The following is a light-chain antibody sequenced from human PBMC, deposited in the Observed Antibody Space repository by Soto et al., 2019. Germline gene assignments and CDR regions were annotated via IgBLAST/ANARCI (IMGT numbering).Light chain of an antibody. CDR3: QQYNNWLSWT. J-gene: IGKJ1*01. V-gene: IGKV3-15*01. Sequence: ERVLMSAAAALSISPGERATLSCRARQSVSSNLAWYQQKPGQAPRLLIYGASTRATGIPARFSGSGSGTEFTLTISSLQSEDFAVYYCQQYNNWLSWTFGQGTKV. CDR1: QSVSSN. CDR2: GAS.